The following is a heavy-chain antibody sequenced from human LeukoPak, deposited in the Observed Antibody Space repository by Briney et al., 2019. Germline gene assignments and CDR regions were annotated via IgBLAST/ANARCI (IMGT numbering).Heavy chain of an antibody. J-gene: IGHJ4*02. CDR1: GFTFSSYS. Sequence: GGSLRLSCAASGFTFSSYSMNWVRQAPGKGLEWVSYISSSSSTIYYADSVKGRFTISRDNAKNSLYLQMNSLRAEDTAVYYCASPLSTLGYCSSTSCYADYWGQGTLVTVSS. CDR3: ASPLSTLGYCSSTSCYADY. D-gene: IGHD2-2*01. CDR2: ISSSSSTI. V-gene: IGHV3-48*04.